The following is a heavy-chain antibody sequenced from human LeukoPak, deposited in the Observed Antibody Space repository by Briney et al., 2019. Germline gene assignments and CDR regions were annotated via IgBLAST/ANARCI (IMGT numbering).Heavy chain of an antibody. Sequence: GSSVKVSCKASGGTFSSYAISWVRQAPGQGLEWMGGIIPIFGTANYAQKFQGRVTITTDESTSTAYMELSSLRSEDTAVYYRARVRGDGYNLALDYWGQGTLVTVSS. D-gene: IGHD5-24*01. J-gene: IGHJ4*02. CDR2: IIPIFGTA. CDR1: GGTFSSYA. V-gene: IGHV1-69*05. CDR3: ARVRGDGYNLALDY.